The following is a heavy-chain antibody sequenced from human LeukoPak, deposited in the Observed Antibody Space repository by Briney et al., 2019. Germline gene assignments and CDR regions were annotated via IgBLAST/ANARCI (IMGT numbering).Heavy chain of an antibody. Sequence: GGSLRLSCAASGLTLSSSWMSWVRQAPGKGREWVANIKPGGSEKFHVDSVKGRFTISRDNSKSSLSLQMNSLRAEDTAVYYCARYGLPAALDFWGQGTLVTVSP. J-gene: IGHJ4*02. V-gene: IGHV3-7*01. D-gene: IGHD6-6*01. CDR3: ARYGLPAALDF. CDR2: IKPGGSEK. CDR1: GLTLSSSW.